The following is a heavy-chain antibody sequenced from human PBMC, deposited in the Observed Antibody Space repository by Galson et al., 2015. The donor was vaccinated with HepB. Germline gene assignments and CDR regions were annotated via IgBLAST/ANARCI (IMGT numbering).Heavy chain of an antibody. Sequence: SLRLSCAASGFTFSSYGMHWVRQAPGRGLEWVSYISSSGSTIYYADSVKGRFTISRDNAKNSLYLQMNSLRAEDTAVYYCATANPYYDILTGYSTRFDYWGQGTLVTVSS. CDR3: ATANPYYDILTGYSTRFDY. CDR1: GFTFSSYG. V-gene: IGHV3-48*03. CDR2: ISSSGSTI. D-gene: IGHD3-9*01. J-gene: IGHJ4*02.